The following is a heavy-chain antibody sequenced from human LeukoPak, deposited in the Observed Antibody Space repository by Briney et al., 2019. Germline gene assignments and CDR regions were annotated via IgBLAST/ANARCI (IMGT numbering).Heavy chain of an antibody. V-gene: IGHV4-59*01. D-gene: IGHD3-22*01. Sequence: SETLSLTCTVSGGSISRYYWSWIRQPPGKGLEWIGYIYYSGSTNYNPSLKSRVTISVDTSKNQFSLKLGSVTAADTAVYYCARMYDSSGYYNRFDYWGQGTLVTVSS. CDR1: GGSISRYY. CDR2: IYYSGST. J-gene: IGHJ4*02. CDR3: ARMYDSSGYYNRFDY.